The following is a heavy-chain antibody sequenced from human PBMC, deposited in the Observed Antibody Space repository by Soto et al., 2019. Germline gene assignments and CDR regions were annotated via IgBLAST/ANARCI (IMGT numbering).Heavy chain of an antibody. CDR1: GYTFTSYD. CDR2: MNPNSGNT. V-gene: IGHV1-8*01. D-gene: IGHD5-12*01. J-gene: IGHJ3*02. CDR3: ARRQGATIGVAFDI. Sequence: ASVKVSCKASGYTFTSYDINWVRQATGQGLEWMGWMNPNSGNTGYAQKFKGRVTMTRNTSISTAYMELSSLRSEDTAVYYCARRQGATIGVAFDIWGQGTMVTVSS.